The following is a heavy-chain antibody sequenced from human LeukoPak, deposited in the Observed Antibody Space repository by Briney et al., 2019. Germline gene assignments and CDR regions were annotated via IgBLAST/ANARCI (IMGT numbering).Heavy chain of an antibody. D-gene: IGHD3-22*01. CDR2: IYSGGST. V-gene: IGHV3-53*01. CDR1: GFTVSSNY. CDR3: AREGVRVYDSSGYPNDY. J-gene: IGHJ4*02. Sequence: GGSLRLSCAASGFTVSSNYMSWVRQAPGKGLEWVSLIYSGGSTYYADSMKGRFTISRDNSKNTLYLQMNSLRAEDTAVYYCAREGVRVYDSSGYPNDYWGQGTLVTVSS.